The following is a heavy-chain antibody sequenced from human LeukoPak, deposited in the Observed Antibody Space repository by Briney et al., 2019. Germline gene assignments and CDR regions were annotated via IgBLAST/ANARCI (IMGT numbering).Heavy chain of an antibody. V-gene: IGHV3-7*01. D-gene: IGHD3-22*01. CDR2: IKQDGSDK. CDR1: GFTFTFYW. Sequence: PGGSLRLSCAASGFTFTFYWMCWVRQAPGKGLEWVANIKQDGSDKYYVGSVKGRFTISRDNSKNSLYLQMNSLRAEDTAFYFCARHSNKYDFDSSGHYRSFDYWGHGTLVSVSS. J-gene: IGHJ4*01. CDR3: ARHSNKYDFDSSGHYRSFDY.